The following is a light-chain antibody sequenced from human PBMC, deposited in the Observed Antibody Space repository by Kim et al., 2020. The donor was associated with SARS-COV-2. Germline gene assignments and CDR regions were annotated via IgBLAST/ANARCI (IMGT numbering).Light chain of an antibody. Sequence: PSSLFASVEDRVTITCRASQSISSDFNWYQQKPGKAPKLLIYGASTLQPGVPSRFSGSGSGTDFTLSISSLQPEDSATYYCQQGWSFGQGTKLEI. J-gene: IGKJ2*01. CDR1: QSISSD. V-gene: IGKV1-39*01. CDR2: GAS. CDR3: QQGWS.